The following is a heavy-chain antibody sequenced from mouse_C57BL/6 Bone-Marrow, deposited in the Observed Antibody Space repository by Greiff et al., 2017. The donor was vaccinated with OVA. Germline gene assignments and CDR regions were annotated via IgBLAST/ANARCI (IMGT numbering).Heavy chain of an antibody. CDR1: GYTFTSYW. V-gene: IGHV1-59*01. Sequence: QVQLQQPGAELVRPGTSVKLSCKASGYTFTSYWMHWVKQRPGQGLEWIGVIDPSDSYTKYNQKFKGKATLTVDTSSSTAYMQLSSLTSEDSAVYYCARRRTAQAFAYWGQGPLVTVSA. D-gene: IGHD3-2*02. CDR3: ARRRTAQAFAY. J-gene: IGHJ3*01. CDR2: IDPSDSYT.